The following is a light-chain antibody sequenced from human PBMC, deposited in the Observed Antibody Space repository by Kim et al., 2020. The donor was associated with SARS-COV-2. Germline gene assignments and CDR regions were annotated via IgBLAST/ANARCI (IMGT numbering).Light chain of an antibody. V-gene: IGKV3-15*01. CDR1: QSVSSD. J-gene: IGKJ2*01. CDR2: GAS. CDR3: QQYNNWPPYT. Sequence: VSPGERATLSCRASQSVSSDLAWYQQKPGQAPRLLIYGASTRATGIPARFSGSGSGTEFALTISSLQSEDSAIYYCQQYNNWPPYTFGQGTKLEI.